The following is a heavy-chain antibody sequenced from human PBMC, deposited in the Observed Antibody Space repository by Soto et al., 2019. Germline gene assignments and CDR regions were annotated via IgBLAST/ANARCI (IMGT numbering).Heavy chain of an antibody. CDR1: GFSLRTTGVG. CDR3: AHTWGLPFDY. D-gene: IGHD3-16*01. J-gene: IGHJ4*02. V-gene: IGHV2-5*01. CDR2: IYWNDDK. Sequence: GSGPTLVNPTQTLTLTCTYSGFSLRTTGVGVGWIRQPPGKALEWLGIIYWNDDKRYSPSLKNRFTLTSDISKSQVVLTMTNMDPVDTATYYCAHTWGLPFDYWGQGTLVTVSS.